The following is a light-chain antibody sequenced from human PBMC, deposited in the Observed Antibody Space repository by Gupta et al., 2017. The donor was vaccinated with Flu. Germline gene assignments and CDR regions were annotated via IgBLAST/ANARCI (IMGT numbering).Light chain of an antibody. J-gene: IGLJ1*01. V-gene: IGLV3-27*01. CDR1: LLAKKY. Sequence: SYELTQPSSVSVSPGQTARITCSGDLLAKKYTRWFQQKPAQAPVLVIYRDSERPSGIPGRFSGSTAGTTVTLSITGAQVEEEADYYCYSATDNNLGVCGTGTKVTGL. CDR3: YSATDNNLGV. CDR2: RDS.